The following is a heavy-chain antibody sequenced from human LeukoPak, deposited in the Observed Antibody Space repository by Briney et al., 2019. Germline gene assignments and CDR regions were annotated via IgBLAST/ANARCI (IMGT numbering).Heavy chain of an antibody. D-gene: IGHD3-10*01. CDR1: GFTFSNFA. J-gene: IGHJ5*02. Sequence: GGSLRLSCAASGFTFSNFAMSWVRQALGKGLQWVSGLSSGGRSTFYTDSVKGRFTISRDNSKNTLYLQMNSLRADDTAVYYCAKDRGVGVSNWFDPWGQGTLVTVSS. CDR3: AKDRGVGVSNWFDP. CDR2: LSSGGRST. V-gene: IGHV3-23*01.